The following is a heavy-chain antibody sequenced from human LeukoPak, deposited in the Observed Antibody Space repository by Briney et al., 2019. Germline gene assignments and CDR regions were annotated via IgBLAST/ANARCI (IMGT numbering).Heavy chain of an antibody. CDR3: ARAKDYDFWSGYFDY. Sequence: GGTLRLSCAASGFTFSSYGMSWVRQAPGKGLEWISGISGSGGNTYYADSVKGRFTISRDNSKNTLYLQMNSLRAEDTAVYYCARAKDYDFWSGYFDYWGQGTLVTVSS. D-gene: IGHD3-3*01. J-gene: IGHJ4*02. CDR1: GFTFSSYG. CDR2: ISGSGGNT. V-gene: IGHV3-23*01.